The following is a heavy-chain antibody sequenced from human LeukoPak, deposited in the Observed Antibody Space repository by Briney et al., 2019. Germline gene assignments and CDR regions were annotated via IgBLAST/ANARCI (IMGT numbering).Heavy chain of an antibody. CDR3: ARGVDYGDYEAAFDI. CDR2: IYHSGST. Sequence: PSETLSLTCAVSGGSISSGGYSWSWIRQPPGKGLEWIEYIYHSGSTYYNPSLKSRVTISVDRSKNQFSLKLSSVTAADTAVYYCARGVDYGDYEAAFDIWGQGTMVTVSS. D-gene: IGHD4-17*01. J-gene: IGHJ3*02. CDR1: GGSISSGGYS. V-gene: IGHV4-30-2*01.